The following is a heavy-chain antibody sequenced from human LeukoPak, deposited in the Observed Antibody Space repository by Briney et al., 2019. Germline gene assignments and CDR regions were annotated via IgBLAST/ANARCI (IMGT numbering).Heavy chain of an antibody. V-gene: IGHV4-39*01. J-gene: IGHJ4*02. Sequence: SETLSLTCTVSGGSISSSGYYWAWIRQPPGKGLEWIGSIYYGGSTYYNPSLKSRVTLSVGTSKNQFSLKLSSVTAADTAVYYCARTYSTTWDYWGQGTLVTVSS. D-gene: IGHD2-2*01. CDR2: IYYGGST. CDR1: GGSISSSGYY. CDR3: ARTYSTTWDY.